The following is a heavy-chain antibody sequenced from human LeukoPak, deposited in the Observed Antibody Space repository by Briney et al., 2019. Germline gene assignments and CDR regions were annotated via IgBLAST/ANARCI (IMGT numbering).Heavy chain of an antibody. V-gene: IGHV3-64D*09. CDR3: VKDSEEGPYWKVDSSGFYSGYFAY. J-gene: IGHJ4*02. D-gene: IGHD3-22*01. Sequence: GGSLRLSCSASGFTFNSFAMHWVRQAPGKGLEYISAISSNGGSTNYADSVKGRFTISRDNSKNTLSLQMSSLTAEDTAVYHCVKDSEEGPYWKVDSSGFYSGYFAYWGQGTLVTVSS. CDR1: GFTFNSFA. CDR2: ISSNGGST.